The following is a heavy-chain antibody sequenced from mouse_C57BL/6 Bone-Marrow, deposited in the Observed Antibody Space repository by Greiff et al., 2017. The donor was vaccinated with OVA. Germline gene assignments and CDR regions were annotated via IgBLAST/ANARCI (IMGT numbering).Heavy chain of an antibody. CDR3: AREIYDYDDGFAY. D-gene: IGHD2-4*01. CDR1: GYSFTDYN. J-gene: IGHJ3*01. Sequence: VQLKESGPELVKPGASVKISCKASGYSFTDYNMNWVKQSNGKSLEWIGVINPNYGTTSYNQKFKGKATLTVDQSSSTAYMQLNSLTSEDSADYYGAREIYDYDDGFAYWGQGTLVTVSA. CDR2: INPNYGTT. V-gene: IGHV1-39*01.